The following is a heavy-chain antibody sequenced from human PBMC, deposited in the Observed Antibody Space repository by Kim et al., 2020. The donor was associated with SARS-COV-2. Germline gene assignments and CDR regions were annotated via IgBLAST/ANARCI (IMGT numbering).Heavy chain of an antibody. Sequence: SETLSLTCAVSGGSISSSNWWSWVRQPPGKGLEWIGEIYHSGSTNYNPSLKSRVTISVDKSKNQFSLKLSSVTAADTAVYYCASHLTLEYDSSGYWGLDAFDIWGQGTMVTVSS. D-gene: IGHD3-22*01. CDR3: ASHLTLEYDSSGYWGLDAFDI. V-gene: IGHV4-4*02. CDR1: GGSISSSNW. J-gene: IGHJ3*02. CDR2: IYHSGST.